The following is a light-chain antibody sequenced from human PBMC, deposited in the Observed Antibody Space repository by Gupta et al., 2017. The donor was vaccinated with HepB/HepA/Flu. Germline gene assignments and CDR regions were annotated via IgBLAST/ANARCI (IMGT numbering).Light chain of an antibody. J-gene: IGLJ2*01. V-gene: IGLV3-19*01. CDR3: NSRDSSGNHLV. Sequence: SSELTQDPAVSVALGQTVRITCQGASLRSYYASWYQQKPGQAPVLLIYGKNNRPSGIPDRFSASTSGNTASLTITGAQAEDEADYYCNSRDSSGNHLVFGGGTKLTVL. CDR2: GKN. CDR1: SLRSYY.